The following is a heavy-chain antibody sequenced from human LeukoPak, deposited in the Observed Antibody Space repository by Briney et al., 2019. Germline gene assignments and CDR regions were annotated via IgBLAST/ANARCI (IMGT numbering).Heavy chain of an antibody. CDR3: AKGPDSGLRYFDY. J-gene: IGHJ4*02. V-gene: IGHV3-23*01. CDR2: ISGSGGST. Sequence: PGGSLRLSCAASGFTVSSNYMSWVRQAPGKGLEWVSVISGSGGSTNYADSVKGRFTISRDNSKNTLYLQMNSLRAEDTAVYYCAKGPDSGLRYFDYWGQGTLVTVSS. D-gene: IGHD5-12*01. CDR1: GFTVSSNY.